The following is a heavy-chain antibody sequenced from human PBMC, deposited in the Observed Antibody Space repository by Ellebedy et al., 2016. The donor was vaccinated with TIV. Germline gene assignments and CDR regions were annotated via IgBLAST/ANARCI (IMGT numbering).Heavy chain of an antibody. Sequence: MPSETLSLTCTVSGGSISSYYWSWIRQPPGKGLEWIGYIYYSGSTNYNPSLKSRVTISVDTSKNQFSLKLSSVTAADTAVYYCARDEVSGTGAFDIWGQGTMVTVSS. V-gene: IGHV4-59*01. J-gene: IGHJ3*02. CDR3: ARDEVSGTGAFDI. D-gene: IGHD6-19*01. CDR2: IYYSGST. CDR1: GGSISSYY.